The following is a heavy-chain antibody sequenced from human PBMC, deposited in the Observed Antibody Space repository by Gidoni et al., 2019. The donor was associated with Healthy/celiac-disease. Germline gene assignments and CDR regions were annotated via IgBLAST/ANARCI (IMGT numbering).Heavy chain of an antibody. CDR2: IKQDGSEK. Sequence: EVQLVESGGGLVQPGGSLRLSCAASGFTFSSYWLSWVRQAPGKGLEWVANIKQDGSEKYYVDSVKGRFTISRDNAKNSLYLQMNSLRAEDTAVYYCARASYYDFWSGYYKDYYYYMDVWGKGTTVTVSS. J-gene: IGHJ6*03. D-gene: IGHD3-3*01. CDR3: ARASYYDFWSGYYKDYYYYMDV. CDR1: GFTFSSYW. V-gene: IGHV3-7*01.